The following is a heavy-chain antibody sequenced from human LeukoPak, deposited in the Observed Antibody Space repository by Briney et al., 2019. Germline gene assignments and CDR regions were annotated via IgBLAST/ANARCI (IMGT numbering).Heavy chain of an antibody. D-gene: IGHD4-17*01. CDR2: IYYSGST. Sequence: PSETLSLTCTVSGGSISSYYWSWIRQPPGKGLEWIGYIYYSGSTNYNPSLKSRVTISVDTSKNQFSLKLSSVTAADTAVYYCARVTHPTATTDYDHYMDVWGKGTTVTVSS. J-gene: IGHJ6*03. V-gene: IGHV4-59*01. CDR3: ARVTHPTATTDYDHYMDV. CDR1: GGSISSYY.